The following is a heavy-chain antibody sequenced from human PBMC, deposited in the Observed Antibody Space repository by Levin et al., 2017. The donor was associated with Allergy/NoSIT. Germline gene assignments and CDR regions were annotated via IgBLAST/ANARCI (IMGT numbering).Heavy chain of an antibody. J-gene: IGHJ4*02. CDR1: GGSISSSSYY. D-gene: IGHD3-22*01. Sequence: GSLRLSCTVSGGSISSSSYYWGWIRQPPGKGLEWIGSMYYSGSTYYNPTLKSRVTISLDTSKNQFSLKLSSVTAADTAVYCCARAANYYSDSSGYYYAGYFDYWGQGTLVTVSS. CDR3: ARAANYYSDSSGYYYAGYFDY. CDR2: MYYSGST. V-gene: IGHV4-39*07.